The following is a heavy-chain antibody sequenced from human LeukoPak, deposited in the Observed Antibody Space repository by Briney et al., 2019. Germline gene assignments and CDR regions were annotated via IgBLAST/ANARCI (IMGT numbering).Heavy chain of an antibody. Sequence: ASVKVSCKASGYTFTSYGISWVRQAPRQGLEWMGWISAYNGNTNYAQKLQGRVTMTTDTSTSTAYMELRSLRSDDTAVYYCARGGYDILTGPNWFDPWGQGTLVTVSS. CDR3: ARGGYDILTGPNWFDP. D-gene: IGHD3-9*01. CDR2: ISAYNGNT. CDR1: GYTFTSYG. J-gene: IGHJ5*02. V-gene: IGHV1-18*01.